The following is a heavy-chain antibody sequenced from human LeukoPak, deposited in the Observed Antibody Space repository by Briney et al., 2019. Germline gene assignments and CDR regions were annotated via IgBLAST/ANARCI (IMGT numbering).Heavy chain of an antibody. D-gene: IGHD3-22*01. CDR3: AKSLVVTENDYYYYGMVV. CDR2: ISYDGSNK. Sequence: GGSLRLSCAASGFTFSSYGMHWVRQAPGKGLEWVAVISYDGSNKYYADSVKGRFTISRDNSKNTLYLQMNSLRAEDTAVYYCAKSLVVTENDYYYYGMVVWGQGTTVTVSS. CDR1: GFTFSSYG. J-gene: IGHJ6*02. V-gene: IGHV3-30*18.